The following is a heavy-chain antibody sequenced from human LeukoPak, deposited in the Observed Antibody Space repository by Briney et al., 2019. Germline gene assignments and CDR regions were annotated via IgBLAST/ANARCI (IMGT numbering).Heavy chain of an antibody. CDR1: GFTFRSYW. J-gene: IGHJ4*02. V-gene: IGHV3-20*04. D-gene: IGHD2-21*02. Sequence: GGSLRLSCAASGFTFRSYWMSWVRQAPGKGLEWVSGTNWDGGRTGYADSVKGRFTISRDNAKNSLYLQMNSLRVEDTAMYYCARDGLRRPPTPYCGGDCPLDYWGQGTLVSVSS. CDR3: ARDGLRRPPTPYCGGDCPLDY. CDR2: TNWDGGRT.